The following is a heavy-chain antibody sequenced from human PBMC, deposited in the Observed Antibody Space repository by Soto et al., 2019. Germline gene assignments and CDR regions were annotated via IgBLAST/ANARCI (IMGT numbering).Heavy chain of an antibody. CDR3: AKDIGGCDYSNYRYYGMDV. V-gene: IGHV3-43D*04. J-gene: IGHJ6*02. D-gene: IGHD4-4*01. CDR1: GFTFDDYA. Sequence: PGGSLRLSCAASGFTFDDYAMHWVRQAPGKGLEWVSLISWDGGSTYYADSVKGRFTISRDNSKNSLYLQMNSLRAEDTALYYCAKDIGGCDYSNYRYYGMDVWGQGTTVTVSS. CDR2: ISWDGGST.